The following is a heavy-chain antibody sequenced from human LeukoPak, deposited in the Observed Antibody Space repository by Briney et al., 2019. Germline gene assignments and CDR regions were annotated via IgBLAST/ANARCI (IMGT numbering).Heavy chain of an antibody. J-gene: IGHJ3*02. Sequence: SVKVSCKASGGTFSSYAISWVRQAPGQGLEWMGGIIPIFGTANYAQKFQGRVTITADESTSTAYMELSSLRSEDTAVYYCAREGVVRGVIIEGAAFDIWGQGTMVTVSS. V-gene: IGHV1-69*01. CDR3: AREGVVRGVIIEGAAFDI. D-gene: IGHD3-10*01. CDR1: GGTFSSYA. CDR2: IIPIFGTA.